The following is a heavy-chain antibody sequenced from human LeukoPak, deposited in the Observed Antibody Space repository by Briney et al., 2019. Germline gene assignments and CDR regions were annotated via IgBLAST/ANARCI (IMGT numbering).Heavy chain of an antibody. J-gene: IGHJ4*02. V-gene: IGHV4-59*01. D-gene: IGHD3-3*01. Sequence: SSETLSLTCSVSGVSISSYYWIWIPHPPGKGLEWIGYIYYSGSTNYNPSLKSRVTISVDTSKNQFSLKLSSVTAADTAVYYCARVYVKYDFWSGYQYYFDYWGQGTLVTVSS. CDR1: GVSISSYY. CDR2: IYYSGST. CDR3: ARVYVKYDFWSGYQYYFDY.